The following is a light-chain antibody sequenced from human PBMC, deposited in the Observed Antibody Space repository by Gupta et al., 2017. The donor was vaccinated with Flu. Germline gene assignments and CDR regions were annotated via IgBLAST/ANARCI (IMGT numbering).Light chain of an antibody. Sequence: QSVLTQPPSASGTPGQRVTMSCSGSSSNIGSNTVDWYQQLPGTAPKLLIYRDNQRPSGVPDRFSGSKSGTSASLAISGLQSEDEADYYCATWDDSVNGRVFGGGTRLTV. V-gene: IGLV1-44*01. CDR2: RDN. CDR1: SSNIGSNT. J-gene: IGLJ3*02. CDR3: ATWDDSVNGRV.